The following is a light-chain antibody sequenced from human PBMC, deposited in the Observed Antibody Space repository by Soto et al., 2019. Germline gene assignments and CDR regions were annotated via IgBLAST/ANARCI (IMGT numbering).Light chain of an antibody. CDR3: QQFNNYLIT. V-gene: IGKV1D-13*01. CDR1: QGISSA. CDR2: DAS. Sequence: AIQLTQSPSSLFASVVDRFTITFRASQGISSALAWYQQKPGKAPKLLIYDASSLESGVPSRFSGSGSGTDFTLTISSLQPEDFATYYCQQFNNYLITFGQGTRLETK. J-gene: IGKJ5*01.